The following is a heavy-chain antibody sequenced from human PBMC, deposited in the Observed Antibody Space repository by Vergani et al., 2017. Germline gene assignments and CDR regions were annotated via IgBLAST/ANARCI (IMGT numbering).Heavy chain of an antibody. CDR1: GGSISSGGYY. J-gene: IGHJ6*02. CDR3: ARXRSRFTMVRGGFNGMDV. D-gene: IGHD3-10*01. V-gene: IGHV4-31*03. CDR2: IYYSGST. Sequence: QVQLQESGPGLVKPSQTLSLTCTVSGGSISSGGYYWSWIRQHPGKGLEWIGYIYYSGSTYYNPSLKSRVTISVDTSKNQFSLKLSSVTAADTAVYYCARXRSRFTMVRGGFNGMDVWGQGTTVTVSS.